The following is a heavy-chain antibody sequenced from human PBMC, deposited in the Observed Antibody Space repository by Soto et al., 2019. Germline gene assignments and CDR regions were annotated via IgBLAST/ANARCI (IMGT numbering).Heavy chain of an antibody. Sequence: GASVKVSCKASGYTFTGYYMHWVRQAPGQGLEWMGRINPNSGGTNYAQKFQGWVTMTRDTSISTAYMELSRLRSDDTAVYYCARAAGGGAHYPALDYWGQGTLVTVSS. V-gene: IGHV1-2*04. CDR2: INPNSGGT. CDR1: GYTFTGYY. J-gene: IGHJ4*02. CDR3: ARAAGGGAHYPALDY. D-gene: IGHD3-10*01.